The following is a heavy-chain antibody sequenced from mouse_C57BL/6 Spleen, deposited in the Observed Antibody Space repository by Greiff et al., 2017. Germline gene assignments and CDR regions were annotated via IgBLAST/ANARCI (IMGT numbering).Heavy chain of an antibody. CDR2: INPYNGDT. D-gene: IGHD1-1*01. V-gene: IGHV1-20*01. J-gene: IGHJ2*01. Sequence: EVQLQQSGPELVKPGDSVKISCKASGYSFTGYFMNWVMQSHGKSLEWIGRINPYNGDTFYNQKFKGKATLTVDKSSSTAHMELRSLTSEDSAVYYCARLDGSSYQYYFDYWGQGTTLTVSS. CDR3: ARLDGSSYQYYFDY. CDR1: GYSFTGYF.